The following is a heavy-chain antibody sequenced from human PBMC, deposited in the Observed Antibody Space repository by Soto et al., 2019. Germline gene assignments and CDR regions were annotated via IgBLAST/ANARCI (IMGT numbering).Heavy chain of an antibody. V-gene: IGHV1-69*12. CDR1: GGTFSNYA. CDR3: ARGSSSWFLAY. Sequence: QVQLVQSGAEVKKPGSSVRVSCKASGGTFSNYAFNWVRQAPGQGLEWMGGLIPIFTTPHYAQKFQGRVTITADESTSTFYMELSSLRSVDTAIYYCARGSSSWFLAYWGQGTLVTVSS. CDR2: LIPIFTTP. J-gene: IGHJ4*02. D-gene: IGHD6-13*01.